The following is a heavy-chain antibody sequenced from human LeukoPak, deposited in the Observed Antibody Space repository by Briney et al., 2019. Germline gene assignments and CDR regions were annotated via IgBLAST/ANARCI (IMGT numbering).Heavy chain of an antibody. D-gene: IGHD2-2*01. CDR3: AKDQRVPAATGGYFDY. J-gene: IGHJ4*02. Sequence: GGSLRLSCVASGFTFSDYYMSWIRQAPGKGLEWISYISGSDNSMYYVDSVKGRFTISRDNAKNTLYLQMNSLRAEDTAVYYCAKDQRVPAATGGYFDYWGQGTLVTVSS. V-gene: IGHV3-11*01. CDR1: GFTFSDYY. CDR2: ISGSDNSM.